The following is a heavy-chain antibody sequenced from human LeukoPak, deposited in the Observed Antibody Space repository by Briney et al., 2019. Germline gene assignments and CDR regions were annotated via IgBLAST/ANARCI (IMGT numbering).Heavy chain of an antibody. CDR3: AREDSEQLTPYNWFDP. J-gene: IGHJ5*02. V-gene: IGHV1-2*02. CDR2: INPNSGGT. CDR1: GYTFTGYY. D-gene: IGHD6-13*01. Sequence: GASVKVSCKASGYTFTGYYMHWVRQAPGQGLEWMGWINPNSGGTNYAQKFQGRVTMTRDTSISTAYMELSRLRSDDTAVYYCAREDSEQLTPYNWFDPWGQGTLVTVSS.